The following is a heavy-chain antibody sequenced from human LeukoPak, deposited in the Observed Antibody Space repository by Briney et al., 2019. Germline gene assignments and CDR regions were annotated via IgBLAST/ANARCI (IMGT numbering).Heavy chain of an antibody. CDR3: ARHPVRTGYSYGYYFDY. J-gene: IGHJ4*02. CDR2: IYTSGST. V-gene: IGHV4-61*02. D-gene: IGHD5-18*01. CDR1: GGSISSSTYY. Sequence: PSETLSLTCTVSGGSISSSTYYWSWIRQPAGKGLEWIGRIYTSGSTNYNPSLKSRLTISVDTSKNQFSLKLSSVTAADTAAYYCARHPVRTGYSYGYYFDYWGQGTLVTVSS.